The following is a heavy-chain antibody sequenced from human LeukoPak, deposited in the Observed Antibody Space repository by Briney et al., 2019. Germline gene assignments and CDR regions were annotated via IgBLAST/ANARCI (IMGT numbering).Heavy chain of an antibody. D-gene: IGHD4-17*01. Sequence: GGSLRLSCAASGFIFGSYGMSWVRQAPGKGLEWVAVIAGSGGSTYYADSVKGRFTISRDNSKNTLYLQMNSLRAEDTAVYYCARVVDHDYGDYYLDYWGQGTLVTVSS. CDR2: IAGSGGST. CDR1: GFIFGSYG. V-gene: IGHV3-23*01. J-gene: IGHJ4*02. CDR3: ARVVDHDYGDYYLDY.